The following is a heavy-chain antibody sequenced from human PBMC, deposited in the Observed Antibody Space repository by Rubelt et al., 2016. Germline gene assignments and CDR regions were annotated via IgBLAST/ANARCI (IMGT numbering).Heavy chain of an antibody. J-gene: IGHJ4*02. CDR2: LSYDGSNK. Sequence: QVQLVESGGGVVQPGGSLRLSCAASGFTFSSYGMHWVRQAPGKGLEWVAVLSYDGSNKYYSDSVKGRFTISRDNSKNTLYLQMNSLRAEDTAVYYCARISTAAGTFDYWGQGTLVTVSS. CDR1: GFTFSSYG. CDR3: ARISTAAGTFDY. V-gene: IGHV3-30*19. D-gene: IGHD6-13*01.